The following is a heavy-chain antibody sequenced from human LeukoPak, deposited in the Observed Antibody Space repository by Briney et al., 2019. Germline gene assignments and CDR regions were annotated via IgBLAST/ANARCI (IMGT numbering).Heavy chain of an antibody. CDR3: ARGLGVPNGDY. J-gene: IGHJ4*02. Sequence: SETLSLTCAVYGGSFSGYYWSWIRQPPGKGLEWIGEINHSGSTNYNPSLKSRVTISVDTSKNQSSLKLSSVTAADTAVYYCARGLGVPNGDYWGQGTLVTVSS. V-gene: IGHV4-34*01. CDR1: GGSFSGYY. CDR2: INHSGST. D-gene: IGHD2-8*01.